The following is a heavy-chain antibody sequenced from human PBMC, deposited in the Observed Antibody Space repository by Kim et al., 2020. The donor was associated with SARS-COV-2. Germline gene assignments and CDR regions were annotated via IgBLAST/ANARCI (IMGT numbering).Heavy chain of an antibody. Sequence: GGSLRLSCAASGFIFDDHAMHWVRQAPGKGLEWVSGISWSGASLSYADSVKGRFTISRDNAKKSLHLQMNSLRPEDTALYYCAKDMSLTMANSYYGMDVWGQGTTVTVSS. D-gene: IGHD3-10*01. CDR3: AKDMSLTMANSYYGMDV. V-gene: IGHV3-9*01. CDR1: GFIFDDHA. J-gene: IGHJ6*02. CDR2: ISWSGASL.